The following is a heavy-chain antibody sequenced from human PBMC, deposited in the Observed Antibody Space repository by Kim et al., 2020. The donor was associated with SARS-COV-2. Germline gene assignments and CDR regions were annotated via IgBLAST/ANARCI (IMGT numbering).Heavy chain of an antibody. D-gene: IGHD2-2*01. Sequence: SETLSLTCSVSGGSIRSGGKFWTWIRQHPAKGLEGIGYISYSGNPHYSPSLRSRVSISLQTSENKFSLELTSVTAADTAVYYCARGQPLDYWGQGILVTVSS. J-gene: IGHJ4*02. V-gene: IGHV4-31*03. CDR3: ARGQPLDY. CDR1: GGSIRSGGKF. CDR2: ISYSGNP.